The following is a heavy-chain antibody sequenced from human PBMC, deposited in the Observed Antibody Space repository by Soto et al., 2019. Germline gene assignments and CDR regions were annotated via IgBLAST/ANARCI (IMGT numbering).Heavy chain of an antibody. D-gene: IGHD2-15*01. CDR2: IYYSGST. CDR1: GGSISSSSYY. Sequence: PSETLSLTCTVSGGSISSSSYYWGWIRQPPGKGLEWIGSIYYSGSTYYNPSLKSRVTISVDTSKNQFSLKLSSVTAADTAVYYCARHARCSGGSCYRGSPYYFDYWGQGTLVTVSS. CDR3: ARHARCSGGSCYRGSPYYFDY. J-gene: IGHJ4*02. V-gene: IGHV4-39*01.